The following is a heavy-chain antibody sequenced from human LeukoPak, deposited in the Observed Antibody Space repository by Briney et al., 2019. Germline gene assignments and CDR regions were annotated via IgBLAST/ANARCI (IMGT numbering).Heavy chain of an antibody. Sequence: GGSLRLSCAASGFTFSSYAMHWVRQAPGKGLEYASSISSKGGSTYYANSVKGRFTISRDNAKNSLYLQMNSLRAEDTAVYYCAELGITMIGGVWGKGTTVTISS. V-gene: IGHV3-64*01. CDR1: GFTFSSYA. J-gene: IGHJ6*04. CDR3: AELGITMIGGV. CDR2: ISSKGGST. D-gene: IGHD3-10*02.